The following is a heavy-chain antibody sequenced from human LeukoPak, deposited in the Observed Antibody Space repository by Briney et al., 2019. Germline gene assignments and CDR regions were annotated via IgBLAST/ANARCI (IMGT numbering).Heavy chain of an antibody. V-gene: IGHV1-46*01. J-gene: IGHJ5*02. CDR1: GYTFTSYY. CDR3: ARDEFLVGSGRHYTGLRSWFDP. CDR2: INPSGGST. D-gene: IGHD4-17*01. Sequence: ASVKVSCKASGYTFTSYYMHWVRQAPGQGLEWMGIINPSGGSTSYAQKFQGRVTMTRDTSTSTVYMELSSLRSEDTAVYYCARDEFLVGSGRHYTGLRSWFDPWGQGTLVTVSS.